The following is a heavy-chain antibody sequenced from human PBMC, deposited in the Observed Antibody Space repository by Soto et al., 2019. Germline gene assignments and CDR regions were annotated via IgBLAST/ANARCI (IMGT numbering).Heavy chain of an antibody. Sequence: SETLSLTCTVSGGSISSYYWSWIRQPPGKGLEWIGYIYYSGSTYYNPSLKSRVTISVDTSKNQFSLKLSSVTAADTAVYYCARSIDPWGQGTLVTVSS. CDR2: IYYSGST. V-gene: IGHV4-59*12. CDR3: ARSIDP. CDR1: GGSISSYY. J-gene: IGHJ5*02.